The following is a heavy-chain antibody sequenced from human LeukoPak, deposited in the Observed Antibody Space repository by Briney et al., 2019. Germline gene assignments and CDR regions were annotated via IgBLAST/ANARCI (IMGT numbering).Heavy chain of an antibody. D-gene: IGHD2-21*02. CDR2: ISYDGSNK. CDR1: GFTFSSYA. CDR3: AREVVTATPPDY. Sequence: PGRSLRLSCAASGFTFSSYAMHWVRQAPGKGLEWVAVISYDGSNKYYADSVKGRFTISRDNSKSTLYLQMNSLRAEDTAVYYCAREVVTATPPDYWGQGTLVTVSS. J-gene: IGHJ4*02. V-gene: IGHV3-30-3*01.